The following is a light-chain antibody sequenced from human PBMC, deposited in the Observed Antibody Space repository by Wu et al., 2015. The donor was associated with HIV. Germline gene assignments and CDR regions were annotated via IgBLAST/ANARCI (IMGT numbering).Light chain of an antibody. J-gene: IGKJ1*01. CDR1: QTISNY. CDR3: QQSYNTPWT. Sequence: DIQMTQSPSSLSPSVGDRVTITCRASQTISNYLNWYQQKPGKAPNLLIYAASSLQSGVPSRFRGSGSGTDFTLTISSLQPEDFATYYCQQSYNTPWTFGQGTKVEIK. V-gene: IGKV1-39*01. CDR2: AAS.